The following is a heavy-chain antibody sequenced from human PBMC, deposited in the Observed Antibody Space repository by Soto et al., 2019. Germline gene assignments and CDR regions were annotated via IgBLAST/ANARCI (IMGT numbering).Heavy chain of an antibody. CDR2: IYYSGST. D-gene: IGHD2-8*01. Sequence: TSETLSLTCTVSGGSISSYYWSWIRQPPGKGLEWIGYIYYSGSTNYNPSLKSRVTISVDTSKNQFSLKLSSVTAADTAVYYCARGLGYCTNGVCYTHTNWFDPWGQGTLVTVSS. CDR1: GGSISSYY. J-gene: IGHJ5*02. V-gene: IGHV4-59*01. CDR3: ARGLGYCTNGVCYTHTNWFDP.